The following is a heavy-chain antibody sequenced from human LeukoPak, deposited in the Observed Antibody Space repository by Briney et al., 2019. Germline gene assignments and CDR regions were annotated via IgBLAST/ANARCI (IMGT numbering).Heavy chain of an antibody. D-gene: IGHD3-10*01. CDR3: ARDWGVFITMVRGASPGRGPPYFYGMDV. CDR2: ISAYNGNT. J-gene: IGHJ6*02. V-gene: IGHV1-18*01. CDR1: GYTFTSYG. Sequence: ASVKVSSKAPGYTFTSYGISWVRQAPGQGLEWMGWISAYNGNTNYAQKLQGRVTMTTDTSTSTAYMELRSLRSDDTAVYYCARDWGVFITMVRGASPGRGPPYFYGMDVWGQGTTVTVSS.